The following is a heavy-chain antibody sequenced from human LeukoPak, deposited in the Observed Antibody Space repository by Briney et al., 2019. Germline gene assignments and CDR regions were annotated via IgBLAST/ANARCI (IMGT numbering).Heavy chain of an antibody. CDR3: ARAGDHAISADDY. D-gene: IGHD7-27*01. CDR2: IYYSGST. V-gene: IGHV4-31*03. Sequence: SQTLSLTCTVSGGSISSGGYYWSWIRQHPGKGLEWIGYIYYSGSTYYNPSLKSRVTISVDTSKNQFSLKLSSVTAADTAVYYCARAGDHAISADDYWGQGTLVTVSS. CDR1: GGSISSGGYY. J-gene: IGHJ4*02.